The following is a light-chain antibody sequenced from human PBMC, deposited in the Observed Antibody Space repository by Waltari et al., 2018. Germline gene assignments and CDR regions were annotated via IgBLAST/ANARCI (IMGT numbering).Light chain of an antibody. J-gene: IGLJ3*02. CDR3: CSYAGNYIWV. CDR1: GSAIGRYDI. V-gene: IGLV2-23*02. Sequence: QSALTQPASVSGCPGQSVTISCTGAGSAIGRYDIVSWYQQHPGNAPKLIICDVSKRPSVVSDRFSGSKSGDTASLTISGLQFEDEADYYCCSYAGNYIWVFGGGTRLTVL. CDR2: DVS.